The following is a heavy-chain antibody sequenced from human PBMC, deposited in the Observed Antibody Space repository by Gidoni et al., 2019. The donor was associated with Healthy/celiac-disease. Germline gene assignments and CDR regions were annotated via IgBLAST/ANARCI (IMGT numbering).Heavy chain of an antibody. Sequence: QVQLVQSGAEVKKPGSSVKVSCKASGGTFSSSAISWVRQAPGQGLEWMGGIIPIFGTANYAQKFQGRVTITADESTSTAYMELSSLRSEDTAVYYCARAIRSYDFWSGYLFDYWGQGTLVTVSS. CDR3: ARAIRSYDFWSGYLFDY. V-gene: IGHV1-69*01. J-gene: IGHJ4*02. CDR1: GGTFSSSA. D-gene: IGHD3-3*01. CDR2: IIPIFGTA.